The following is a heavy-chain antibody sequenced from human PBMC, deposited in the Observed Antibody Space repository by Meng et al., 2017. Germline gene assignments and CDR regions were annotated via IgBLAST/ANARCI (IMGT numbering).Heavy chain of an antibody. J-gene: IGHJ5*02. CDR2: INPNSGGT. Sequence: VRMVEFGAEVKKPGASVKASCKASGYTFTGDYMHWERKAPGQGLEWMGRINPNSGGTNYAQKFQGRVTMTRDTSISTAYMELSRLRSDDTAVYYCARALIVVANWFDPWGQGTLVTVSS. D-gene: IGHD3-22*01. CDR1: GYTFTGDY. V-gene: IGHV1-2*06. CDR3: ARALIVVANWFDP.